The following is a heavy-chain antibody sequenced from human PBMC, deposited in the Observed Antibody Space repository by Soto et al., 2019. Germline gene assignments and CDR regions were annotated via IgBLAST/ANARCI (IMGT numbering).Heavy chain of an antibody. J-gene: IGHJ4*02. Sequence: LRLSCAASGFTLGDYAMSWFRQAPGKGLEWVGFIRSKAYGGTTEYAASVKGRFTISRDDSKSIAYLQMNSLKTEDTAVYYCTRGHDYIWGSYRSDFDYWGQGTLLTVSS. CDR3: TRGHDYIWGSYRSDFDY. D-gene: IGHD3-16*02. CDR1: GFTLGDYA. V-gene: IGHV3-49*03. CDR2: IRSKAYGGTT.